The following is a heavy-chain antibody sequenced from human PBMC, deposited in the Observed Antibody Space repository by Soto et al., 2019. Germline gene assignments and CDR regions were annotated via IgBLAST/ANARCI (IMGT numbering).Heavy chain of an antibody. CDR2: ISSTTNYI. CDR1: GFIFTRYS. Sequence: PGGALRLSCAASGFIFTRYSMNWGRQAPGKGLEWVSSISSTTNYIYYGDSMKGRFTISRDNAKNSLYLEMNSLRAEDTAVYYCARESEDLTSNFDYWGQGTLVTVSS. CDR3: ARESEDLTSNFDY. V-gene: IGHV3-21*06. J-gene: IGHJ4*02.